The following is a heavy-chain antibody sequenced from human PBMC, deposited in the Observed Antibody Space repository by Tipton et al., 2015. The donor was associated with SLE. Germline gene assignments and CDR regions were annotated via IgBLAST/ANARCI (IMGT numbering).Heavy chain of an antibody. D-gene: IGHD1-26*01. V-gene: IGHV4-34*01. CDR1: GGSFSGYY. J-gene: IGHJ4*02. CDR2: INYSGST. Sequence: TLSLTCAVYGGSFSGYYWSWIRQSPEKGLEWIGEINYSGSTKYNPSLKSRVTISVDASKNQFSLRLPSVTAADTALYFCARTYSGTQFGARYFDHWGQGTLVPVSS. CDR3: ARTYSGTQFGARYFDH.